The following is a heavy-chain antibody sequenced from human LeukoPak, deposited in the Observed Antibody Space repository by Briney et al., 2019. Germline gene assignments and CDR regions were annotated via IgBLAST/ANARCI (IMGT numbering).Heavy chain of an antibody. J-gene: IGHJ5*02. CDR2: ISSSSSYT. Sequence: KRGGSLRLSCAASGFTFSDYYMSWIRQAPGKGLEWVSYISSSSSYTNYADSVKGRFTISRDNAKNSLYLQMNSLRAEDTAVYYCARDRGRRRATNWFDPWGQGTLVTVSS. V-gene: IGHV3-11*06. D-gene: IGHD3-16*01. CDR1: GFTFSDYY. CDR3: ARDRGRRRATNWFDP.